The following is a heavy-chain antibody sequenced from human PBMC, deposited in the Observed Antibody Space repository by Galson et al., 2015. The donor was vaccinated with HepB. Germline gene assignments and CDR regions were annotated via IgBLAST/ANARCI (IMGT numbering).Heavy chain of an antibody. CDR3: ARGLWSMIVDHDY. V-gene: IGHV1-8*01. J-gene: IGHJ4*02. Sequence: SVKVSCKVSGYTLTELSMHWVRQATGQGLEWMGWMNPNSGNTGYAQKFQGRVTMTRNTSISTAYMELSSLRSEDTAVYYCARGLWSMIVDHDYWGQGTLVTVSS. CDR2: MNPNSGNT. CDR1: GYTLTELS. D-gene: IGHD3-22*01.